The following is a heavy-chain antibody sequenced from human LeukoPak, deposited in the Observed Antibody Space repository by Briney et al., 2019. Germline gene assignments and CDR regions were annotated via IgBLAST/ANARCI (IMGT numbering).Heavy chain of an antibody. CDR1: GGSISSGGYS. CDR3: ARDSSYCGGDCDSAFDI. D-gene: IGHD2-21*02. J-gene: IGHJ3*02. V-gene: IGHV4-30-2*01. Sequence: SETLSLTCAVSGGSISSGGYSWSWIRQPPGKGLEWIGYIYHSGSTYYNPSLKSRVTISVDRSKNQFSLKLSSVTAADTAEYYCARDSSYCGGDCDSAFDIWGQGTMVTVSS. CDR2: IYHSGST.